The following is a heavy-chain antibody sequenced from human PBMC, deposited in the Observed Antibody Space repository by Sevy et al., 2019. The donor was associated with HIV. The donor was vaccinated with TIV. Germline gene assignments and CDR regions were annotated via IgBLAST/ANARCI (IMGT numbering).Heavy chain of an antibody. D-gene: IGHD3-10*01. Sequence: GGSLRLSCAASGFTFSSYSMNWVRQAPGKGLEWVSSISSSSSYIYYADSVKGRFTISRDNAKNSLYLQMNSLRAEDTAVYYCARMGGSVEWHDYWGQGTLVTVSS. CDR3: ARMGGSVEWHDY. CDR2: ISSSSSYI. V-gene: IGHV3-21*01. J-gene: IGHJ4*02. CDR1: GFTFSSYS.